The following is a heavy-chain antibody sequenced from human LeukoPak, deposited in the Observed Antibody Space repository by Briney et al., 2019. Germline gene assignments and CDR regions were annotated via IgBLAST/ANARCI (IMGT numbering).Heavy chain of an antibody. CDR1: GFTFGDYA. Sequence: GGSLRLSCTASGFTFGDYAMSWVRQAPGKGLEWVGRIKSKTDGGTTDYAAPVKGRFTISRDDSKNTLYLQMNSLKTEDTAVYYCTRAPPAGTTPMYSSSWPIPYYFDYWGQGTLVTVSS. CDR3: TRAPPAGTTPMYSSSWPIPYYFDY. V-gene: IGHV3-15*01. D-gene: IGHD6-13*01. J-gene: IGHJ4*02. CDR2: IKSKTDGGTT.